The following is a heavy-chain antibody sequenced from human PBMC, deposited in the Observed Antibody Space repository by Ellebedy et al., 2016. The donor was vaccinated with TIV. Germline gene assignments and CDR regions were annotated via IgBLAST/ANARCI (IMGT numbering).Heavy chain of an antibody. V-gene: IGHV5-51*01. Sequence: GESLKISCKGSGYSFTSYWIGWVRQMPGKGLEWMGIIYPGDSDTRYSPSFQGQVTISADKSIRTAYLQWSSLKASDTAMYYCASFQGSTRDGMDVWGQGTTVTVSS. CDR2: IYPGDSDT. CDR1: GYSFTSYW. CDR3: ASFQGSTRDGMDV. J-gene: IGHJ6*02. D-gene: IGHD2/OR15-2a*01.